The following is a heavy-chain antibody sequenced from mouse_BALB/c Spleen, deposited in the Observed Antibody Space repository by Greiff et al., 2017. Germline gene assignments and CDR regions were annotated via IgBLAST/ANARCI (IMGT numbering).Heavy chain of an antibody. CDR2: ISSGGGST. Sequence: EVKLVESGGGLVKPGGSLKLSCAASGFAFSSYDMSWVRQTPEKRLEWVAYISSGGGSTYYPDTVKGRFTISRDNAKNTLYLQMSSLKSEDTAMYYCARPPDGYYGFAYWGQGTLVTVSA. D-gene: IGHD2-3*01. CDR1: GFAFSSYD. CDR3: ARPPDGYYGFAY. J-gene: IGHJ3*01. V-gene: IGHV5-12-1*01.